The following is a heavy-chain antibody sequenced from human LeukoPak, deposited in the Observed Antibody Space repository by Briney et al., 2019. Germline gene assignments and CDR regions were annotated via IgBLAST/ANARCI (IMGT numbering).Heavy chain of an antibody. J-gene: IGHJ4*02. CDR2: ISGSGGST. Sequence: GGSLRLSCAASGFTFSSYAMSWVRQAPGKGLEWVSAISGSGGSTYYADSVKGRFTISRDNSKNTLYLQMSSLRAEDTAVYYCAKAPYYDFWSGYYTFDYWGQGTLVTVSS. D-gene: IGHD3-3*01. V-gene: IGHV3-23*01. CDR3: AKAPYYDFWSGYYTFDY. CDR1: GFTFSSYA.